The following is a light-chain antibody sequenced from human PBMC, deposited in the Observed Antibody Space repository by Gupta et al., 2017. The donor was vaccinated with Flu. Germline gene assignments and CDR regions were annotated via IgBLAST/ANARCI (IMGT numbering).Light chain of an antibody. V-gene: IGLV2-8*01. Sequence: SALTQPPSASGSPGQSVTISCTGTSRDVGTYNYVSWYHPHPGKSPIIMIYEVNNRPSGAPGRLSASEAGNTASLTVSGPLAEEAADYYYSSYASNYNFVFGTGTTVTVL. CDR3: SSYASNYNFV. CDR2: EVN. CDR1: SRDVGTYNY. J-gene: IGLJ1*01.